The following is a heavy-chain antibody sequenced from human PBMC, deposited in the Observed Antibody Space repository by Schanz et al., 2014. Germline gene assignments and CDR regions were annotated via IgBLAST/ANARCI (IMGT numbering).Heavy chain of an antibody. D-gene: IGHD6-13*01. CDR1: GFRVITNY. V-gene: IGHV3-66*01. CDR3: VKDAHSSSWWGGAFEI. Sequence: EQLVESGGGLVQPGGSLRLSCAASGFRVITNYMTWVRQAPGKGLEWVSIMFPGGNTYYADSVKGRFTISRDNSKSTHYLQMSSLIVEDTAVYYCVKDAHSSSWWGGAFEIWGQGTMVTVSS. CDR2: MFPGGNT. J-gene: IGHJ3*02.